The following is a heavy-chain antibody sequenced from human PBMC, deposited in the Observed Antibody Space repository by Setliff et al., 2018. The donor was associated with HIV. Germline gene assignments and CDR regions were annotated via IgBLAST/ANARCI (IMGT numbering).Heavy chain of an antibody. CDR3: ARVVGSGRNYYYYYMDI. CDR1: GFTFSSYS. Sequence: GGSLRLSCAASGFTFSSYSMNWVRQAPGKGLEWVSYISSSSSTIYYADSVKGRFTISRDNAKNSLYLQMNSLRDEDTAVYYCARVVGSGRNYYYYYMDIWGKGTTVTVSS. J-gene: IGHJ6*03. D-gene: IGHD2-15*01. CDR2: ISSSSSTI. V-gene: IGHV3-48*02.